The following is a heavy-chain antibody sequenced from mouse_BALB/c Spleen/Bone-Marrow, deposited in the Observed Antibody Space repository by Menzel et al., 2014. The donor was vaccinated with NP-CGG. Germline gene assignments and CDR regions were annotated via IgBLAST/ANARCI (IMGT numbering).Heavy chain of an antibody. CDR3: ARNAFYRGYAMDY. D-gene: IGHD2-12*01. J-gene: IGHJ4*01. Sequence: VQRVESGGGLVQPGGSLKLSCAPSGFTFSDYYMYWVRQTPEKRLEWVAYISNGGGSTYYPDTVKGRFTISRDNAKNTLYLQMSRLKSEDTAMYYCARNAFYRGYAMDYWGQGTSVTVSS. CDR2: ISNGGGST. V-gene: IGHV5-12*01. CDR1: GFTFSDYY.